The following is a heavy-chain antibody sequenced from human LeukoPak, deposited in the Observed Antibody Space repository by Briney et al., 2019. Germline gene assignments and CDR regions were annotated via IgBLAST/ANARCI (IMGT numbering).Heavy chain of an antibody. D-gene: IGHD6-25*01. J-gene: IGHJ4*02. V-gene: IGHV1-46*01. Sequence: GASVKVSCKASGYTFTSYYMHWVRQAPGQGLEWMGIINPSGGSTSYAQKFQGRVTMTRDTSTSTVYMELSSLRSEDTAVYYCARDLFSEWPASATLDYWGQGTLVTVSS. CDR1: GYTFTSYY. CDR2: INPSGGST. CDR3: ARDLFSEWPASATLDY.